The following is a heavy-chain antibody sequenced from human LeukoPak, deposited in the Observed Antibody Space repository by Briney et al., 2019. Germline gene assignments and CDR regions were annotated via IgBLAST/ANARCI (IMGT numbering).Heavy chain of an antibody. CDR3: ARAPPDYYGSGSQDDY. D-gene: IGHD3-10*01. V-gene: IGHV3-21*01. CDR1: GFTFSSSA. J-gene: IGHJ4*02. Sequence: GGSLRLSCTASGFTFSSSAMSWVRQAPGKGLEWVSSISSSSSYIYYADSVKGRFTISRDNAKNSLYLQMNSLRAEDTAVYYCARAPPDYYGSGSQDDYWGQGTLVTVSS. CDR2: ISSSSSYI.